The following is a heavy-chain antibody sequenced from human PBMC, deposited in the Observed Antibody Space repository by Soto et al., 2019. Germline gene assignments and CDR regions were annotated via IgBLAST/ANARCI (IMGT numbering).Heavy chain of an antibody. D-gene: IGHD3-10*01. CDR3: TRDRVKIRGGYYHYYGMDV. V-gene: IGHV3-21*02. J-gene: IGHJ6*01. CDR1: EFTLSVYS. CDR2: FSSGSSYI. Sequence: DVQLEESGGGLVKPGGSLRLSCVASEFTLSVYSMTWVRQAPGNGLEWVSSFSSGSSYIYYADSVKGRFNISRDNDKSSLFLHMNSLRVDDTAVYYCTRDRVKIRGGYYHYYGMDVLGQGTTVTVYS.